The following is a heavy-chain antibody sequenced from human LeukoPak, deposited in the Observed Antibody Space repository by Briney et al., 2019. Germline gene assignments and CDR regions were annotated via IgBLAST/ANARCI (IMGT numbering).Heavy chain of an antibody. CDR3: AKDSLNLAYCGGDCVH. J-gene: IGHJ4*02. CDR1: GFTFSDYS. Sequence: GGSLRLSCAASGFTFSDYSMNWVRQATGKGLEWVSYISSIGATIYYADSVKGRFTISRDNAKNTLYLQMNSLRAEDTAVYYCAKDSLNLAYCGGDCVHWGQGTLVTVSS. CDR2: ISSIGATI. V-gene: IGHV3-48*01. D-gene: IGHD2-21*02.